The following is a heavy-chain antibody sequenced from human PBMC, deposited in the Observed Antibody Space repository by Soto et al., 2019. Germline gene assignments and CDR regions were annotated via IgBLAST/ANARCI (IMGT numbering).Heavy chain of an antibody. Sequence: QVQLQESGPGLVKPSETLSLTCTVSGGSISSYYWSWIRQPPGKGLEWIGYIYYSGSTNYNPSPKSRVTISVDTSKNQFSLKLSSVTAADTAVYYCARGWGYHDSPPEYWGQGTLVTVSS. CDR3: ARGWGYHDSPPEY. CDR2: IYYSGST. D-gene: IGHD3-22*01. V-gene: IGHV4-59*01. J-gene: IGHJ4*02. CDR1: GGSISSYY.